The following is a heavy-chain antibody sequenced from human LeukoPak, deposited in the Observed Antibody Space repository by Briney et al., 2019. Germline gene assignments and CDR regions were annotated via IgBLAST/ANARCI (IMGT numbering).Heavy chain of an antibody. J-gene: IGHJ4*02. CDR1: GGSFSGYY. Sequence: SETLSLTCAVYGGSFSGYYWSWIRQPPGKGLEWIGYIYYSGSTNYNPSLKSRVTISLDTSKNQFSLKLSSVTAADTAVYYCARAGSGTYYKGFDYWGQGTLVTVSS. CDR2: IYYSGST. V-gene: IGHV4-59*08. CDR3: ARAGSGTYYKGFDY. D-gene: IGHD3-10*01.